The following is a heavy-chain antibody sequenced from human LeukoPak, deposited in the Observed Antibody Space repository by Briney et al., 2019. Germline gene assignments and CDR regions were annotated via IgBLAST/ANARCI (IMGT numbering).Heavy chain of an antibody. J-gene: IGHJ4*02. Sequence: GGSLRLSCAVSGFTFSIYAMAWVRQAPGKGLEWVSGISDQTYYADSVRGRFTTSRDNSKNTLYLQMNSLRAEDTAVYYCAKGQASVTYKYFFDYWGQGTLVTVSS. CDR3: AKGQASVTYKYFFDY. CDR1: GFTFSIYA. D-gene: IGHD4-17*01. CDR2: ISDQT. V-gene: IGHV3-23*01.